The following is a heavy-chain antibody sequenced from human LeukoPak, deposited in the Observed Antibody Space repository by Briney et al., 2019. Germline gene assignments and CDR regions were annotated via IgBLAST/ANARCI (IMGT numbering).Heavy chain of an antibody. CDR2: INPNSGNT. CDR3: ARGYSATLRTTGNDY. CDR1: GYTFTGYY. V-gene: IGHV1-8*02. J-gene: IGHJ4*02. D-gene: IGHD1-1*01. Sequence: GASVKVSCKASGYTFTGYYMHWVRQAPGQGLEWMGWINPNSGNTGYAQNFQGRVAMTRDTSINTAYLDLYSLRSEDTAIYYCARGYSATLRTTGNDYWGQGTLVTVSS.